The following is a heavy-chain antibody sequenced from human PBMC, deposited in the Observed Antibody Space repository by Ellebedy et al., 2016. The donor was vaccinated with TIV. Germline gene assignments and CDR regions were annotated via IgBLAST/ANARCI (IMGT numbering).Heavy chain of an antibody. J-gene: IGHJ4*02. V-gene: IGHV3-7*01. CDR3: ARLGPNIIVTTYDD. D-gene: IGHD5-12*01. CDR1: GFTFSNYW. Sequence: GGSLRLSCAASGFTFSNYWMAWVRQAPGKGLEWVANIRNEGGERFYVDSVKGRFTISRDNAKNLRFLQMNSLGAEDSALYHCARLGPNIIVTTYDDWGQGTLVTVSS. CDR2: IRNEGGER.